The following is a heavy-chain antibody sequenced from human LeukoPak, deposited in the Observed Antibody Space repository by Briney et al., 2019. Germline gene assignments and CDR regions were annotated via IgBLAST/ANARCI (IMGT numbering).Heavy chain of an antibody. J-gene: IGHJ4*02. D-gene: IGHD3-10*01. V-gene: IGHV3-7*01. CDR1: GFTFSSSW. CDR2: MNQDGSDK. Sequence: AGGSLRLSCAASGFTFSSSWMIWARQAPGMGLEWVANMNQDGSDKTYVDSVKGRFTISRDNARNSLYLQMNSLRAEDTAMYFCARGFGRGSADYWGQGTLVTVSS. CDR3: ARGFGRGSADY.